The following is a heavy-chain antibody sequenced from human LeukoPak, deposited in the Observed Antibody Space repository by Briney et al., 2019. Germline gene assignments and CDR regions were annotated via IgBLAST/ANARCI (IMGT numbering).Heavy chain of an antibody. Sequence: GGSLRLSCAASGFTFSSYWMSWVRQAPGKGLEWVANIKQDGSEKYYVDSVKGRFTISRGNAKNSLYLQMNSLRAEDTAVYYCARVPYDFWSGYVLFYYYMDVWGKGTTVTVSS. D-gene: IGHD3-3*01. V-gene: IGHV3-7*01. CDR3: ARVPYDFWSGYVLFYYYMDV. CDR2: IKQDGSEK. CDR1: GFTFSSYW. J-gene: IGHJ6*03.